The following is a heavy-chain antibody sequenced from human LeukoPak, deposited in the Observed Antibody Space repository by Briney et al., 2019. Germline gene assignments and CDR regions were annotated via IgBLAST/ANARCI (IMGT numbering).Heavy chain of an antibody. V-gene: IGHV3-66*02. CDR3: ARQSRYCSSTSCPRGAFDI. J-gene: IGHJ3*02. CDR2: IYSSGST. CDR1: GFTVSSNY. Sequence: GGSLRLSCAASGFTVSSNYMSWVRQAPGKGLEWVSVIYSSGSTYYADSVKGRFTISRDNSKNTLYLQMNSLRAEDTAVYYCARQSRYCSSTSCPRGAFDIWGQGTMVTVSS. D-gene: IGHD2-2*01.